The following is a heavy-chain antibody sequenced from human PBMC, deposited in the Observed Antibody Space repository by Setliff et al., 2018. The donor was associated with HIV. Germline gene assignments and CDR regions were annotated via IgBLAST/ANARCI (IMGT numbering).Heavy chain of an antibody. V-gene: IGHV4-39*07. Sequence: PSETLSLTCSVSGGSISSSSYFWGWIRQPPGKGLEWIGELNYVGVTNHNPSLKSRVTISVEASKRQWSLKLNSVTAADTAVYYCATTECRGADCPQMYDYWGQGILVTAPQ. CDR1: GGSISSSSYF. CDR3: ATTECRGADCPQMYDY. J-gene: IGHJ4*02. CDR2: LNYVGVT. D-gene: IGHD2-21*02.